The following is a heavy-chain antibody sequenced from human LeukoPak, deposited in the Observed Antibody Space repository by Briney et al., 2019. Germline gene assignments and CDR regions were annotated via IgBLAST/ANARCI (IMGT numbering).Heavy chain of an antibody. V-gene: IGHV3-23*01. J-gene: IGHJ5*02. D-gene: IGHD3-3*01. CDR2: ISGSAGSA. Sequence: GGSLRPSCAVSGFTFSSYAMSWVRQAPGKGLEWVSAISGSAGSAYYADSVKGRFTISRDNSKNTLYLQMNSLRAEDTAVYYCAKFGYYDFWSGAGFDPWGQGTLVTVSS. CDR3: AKFGYYDFWSGAGFDP. CDR1: GFTFSSYA.